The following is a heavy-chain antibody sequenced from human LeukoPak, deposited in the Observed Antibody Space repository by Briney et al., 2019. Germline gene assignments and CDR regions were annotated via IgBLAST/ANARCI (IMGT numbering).Heavy chain of an antibody. CDR1: GYTFTSYG. CDR2: ISAYNGNT. CDR3: AREGLGYSSSWYLSYYGMDV. J-gene: IGHJ6*02. D-gene: IGHD6-13*01. Sequence: ASVKVSCKASGYTFTSYGISWVRQAPGQGLEWMGWISAYNGNTNYAQKPQGRVTMTTDTSTSTAYMELRSLRSDDTAVYYCAREGLGYSSSWYLSYYGMDVWGQGTTVTVSS. V-gene: IGHV1-18*01.